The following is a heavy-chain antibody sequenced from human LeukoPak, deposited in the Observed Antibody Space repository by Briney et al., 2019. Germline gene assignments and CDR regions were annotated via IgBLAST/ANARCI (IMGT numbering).Heavy chain of an antibody. CDR1: GGTFSSYA. CDR2: IIPFFDTT. V-gene: IGHV1-69*06. CDR3: ARGEEHVWGSYRYDY. J-gene: IGHJ4*02. Sequence: ASVKVSCKASGGTFSSYAITWVRQAPGQGLEWMGGIIPFFDTTNYAQKFQGRVTITADKSTSTAYMELSSLRSEDTAVYYCARGEEHVWGSYRYDYWGQGTLVTVSS. D-gene: IGHD3-16*02.